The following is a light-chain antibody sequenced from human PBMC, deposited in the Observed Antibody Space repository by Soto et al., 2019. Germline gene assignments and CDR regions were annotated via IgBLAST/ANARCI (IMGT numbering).Light chain of an antibody. CDR1: QTISIR. Sequence: DIQMTQSPSTLSASVGDTVTITCRASQTISIRLAWYQQKPGKAPKLLIYEASSLKSGVPSRFSGRGSGTEFTLTISSLQPDDFATYYCQQYNSYRTFGQGTKVDIK. J-gene: IGKJ1*01. CDR3: QQYNSYRT. V-gene: IGKV1-5*03. CDR2: EAS.